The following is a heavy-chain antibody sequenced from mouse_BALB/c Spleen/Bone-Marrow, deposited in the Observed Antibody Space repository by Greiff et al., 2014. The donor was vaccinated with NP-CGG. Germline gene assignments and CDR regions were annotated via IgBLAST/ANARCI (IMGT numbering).Heavy chain of an antibody. D-gene: IGHD2-4*01. V-gene: IGHV1-80*01. CDR1: GYAFSNYG. Sequence: QVQLKDSGAELVRPGSSVKISCKASGYAFSNYGMNWVKQRPGQGLEWIGQIYPGDGETNYNGEFEGRVTLTADKSSSTAYMQVSSLISEDSAVYFCASVYDYGRGYAMDYWGQGTSVTVSS. J-gene: IGHJ4*01. CDR2: IYPGDGET. CDR3: ASVYDYGRGYAMDY.